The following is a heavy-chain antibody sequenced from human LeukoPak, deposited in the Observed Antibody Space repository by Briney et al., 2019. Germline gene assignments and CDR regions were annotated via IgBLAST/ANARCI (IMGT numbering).Heavy chain of an antibody. CDR2: ISSSSSTI. CDR3: ARAYYYDSSGPGYGMDV. Sequence: GGSLRLSCAASGFTFSDYYMSWIRQAPGKGLEWVSYISSSSSTIYYADSVKGRFTISRDNAKNSLYLQMNSLRAEDTAVYYCARAYYYDSSGPGYGMDVWGQGTTVTVSS. CDR1: GFTFSDYY. V-gene: IGHV3-11*04. D-gene: IGHD3-22*01. J-gene: IGHJ6*02.